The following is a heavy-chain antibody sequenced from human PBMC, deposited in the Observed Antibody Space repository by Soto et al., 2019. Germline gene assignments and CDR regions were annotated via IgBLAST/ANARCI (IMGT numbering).Heavy chain of an antibody. J-gene: IGHJ4*02. CDR1: GYTFTGYY. D-gene: IGHD6-19*01. CDR3: ARAQGIAVAGIDY. V-gene: IGHV1-2*02. Sequence: GASVKVSCKASGYTFTGYYMHWVRQAPGQGLEWMGWINPNSGGTNYAQKFQGRVTMTRDTSISTAYMELSRLRSDDTAVYYCARAQGIAVAGIDYWGQGTLVTVSS. CDR2: INPNSGGT.